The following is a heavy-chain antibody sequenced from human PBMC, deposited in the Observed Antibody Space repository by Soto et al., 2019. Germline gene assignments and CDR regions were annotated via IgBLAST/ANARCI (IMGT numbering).Heavy chain of an antibody. CDR2: FDPEDGET. Sequence: ASVKVSCKVSGYTLTELSMHWVRQAPGKGLEWMGGFDPEDGETIYAQKFQGRVTMTEDTSTDTAYMELSSLRSEDTAVYYCATGPFTMVRGVHAFDIWGQGTMVTVSS. V-gene: IGHV1-24*01. D-gene: IGHD3-10*01. J-gene: IGHJ3*02. CDR1: GYTLTELS. CDR3: ATGPFTMVRGVHAFDI.